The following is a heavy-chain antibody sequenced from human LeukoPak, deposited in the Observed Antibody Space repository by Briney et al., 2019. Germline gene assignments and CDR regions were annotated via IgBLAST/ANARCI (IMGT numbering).Heavy chain of an antibody. CDR2: IYNSVST. CDR1: GGSISSYY. V-gene: IGHV4-59*08. CDR3: ARSAIDAFDI. J-gene: IGHJ3*02. D-gene: IGHD6-25*01. Sequence: PSETLSLTCTVSGGSISSYYWSWIRQPPGKGLECIGYIYNSVSTNYNPSLKSRVSISVDTSKNQFSLKLSSVTAADTAVYYCARSAIDAFDIWGQGTMVTVSS.